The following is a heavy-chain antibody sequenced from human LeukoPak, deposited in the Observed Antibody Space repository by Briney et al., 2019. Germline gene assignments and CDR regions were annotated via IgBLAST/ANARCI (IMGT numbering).Heavy chain of an antibody. Sequence: SESLSLTCTVSGGSISSSNYGWGWGRQPAGKGLGWIGNIYYSGSTYSIPSLKSRTTISVDTSKNHFSLKLSSVTAADTAVYYCARVFPASMVRGVMSHMDVWGKGTTITISS. CDR3: ARVFPASMVRGVMSHMDV. D-gene: IGHD3-10*01. CDR1: GGSISSSNYG. J-gene: IGHJ6*03. CDR2: IYYSGST. V-gene: IGHV4-39*07.